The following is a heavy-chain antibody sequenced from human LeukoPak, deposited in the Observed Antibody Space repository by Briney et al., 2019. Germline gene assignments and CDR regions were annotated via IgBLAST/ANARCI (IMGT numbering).Heavy chain of an antibody. CDR1: GYTFTGYY. J-gene: IGHJ5*02. D-gene: IGHD3-10*01. V-gene: IGHV1-2*02. CDR3: ARGHYYGSGSYRLSSYWFDP. CDR2: INPNSGGT. Sequence: ASVKVSCKASGYTFTGYYMHWVRQAPGQGLEWMGWINPNSGGTNYAHKFQGRVTMTRDTSISTAYMELNRLRSDDTAVYYCARGHYYGSGSYRLSSYWFDPWGQGTLVTVSS.